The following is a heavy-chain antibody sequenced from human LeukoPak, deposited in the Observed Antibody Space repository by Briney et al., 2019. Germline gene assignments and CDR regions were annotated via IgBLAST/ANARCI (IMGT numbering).Heavy chain of an antibody. CDR2: IYYSGST. CDR3: ARGPRLRTYYDFWSGNWFDP. CDR1: GGSISSSRYY. Sequence: PSETLSLTCTVSGGSISSSRYYWDWIRQPPGTGLEWIGYIYYSGSTNYNPSLKSRVTISVDTSKNQFSLKLSSVTAADTAVYYCARGPRLRTYYDFWSGNWFDPWGQGTLVTVSS. D-gene: IGHD3-3*01. J-gene: IGHJ5*02. V-gene: IGHV4-61*05.